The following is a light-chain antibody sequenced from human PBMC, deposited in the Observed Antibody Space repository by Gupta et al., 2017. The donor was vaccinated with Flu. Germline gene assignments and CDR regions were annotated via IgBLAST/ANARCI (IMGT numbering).Light chain of an antibody. Sequence: EIVLTQSPGTLSLSPGERATLSCRASQSVSNSYLAWYQQKPGQAPRPLIYGASSRATGIPDRFSGSGSGTEFTLTISRLEPEDFAVYYCQQDGSSPWTFGQGTXVEIK. J-gene: IGKJ1*01. V-gene: IGKV3-20*01. CDR3: QQDGSSPWT. CDR2: GAS. CDR1: QSVSNSY.